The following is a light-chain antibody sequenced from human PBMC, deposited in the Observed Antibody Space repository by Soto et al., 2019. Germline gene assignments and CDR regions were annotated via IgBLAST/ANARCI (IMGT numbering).Light chain of an antibody. Sequence: IQMLQSPSTLSASVGDRVTITCRASQSISSWLAWYQQKPGKAPKLLIYDAASLESGVLSRFSGSGSGTEFTLTISSFLPADFATYDCDQYSSYWGTFGQGTRV. J-gene: IGKJ1*01. V-gene: IGKV1-5*01. CDR3: DQYSSYWGT. CDR2: DAA. CDR1: QSISSW.